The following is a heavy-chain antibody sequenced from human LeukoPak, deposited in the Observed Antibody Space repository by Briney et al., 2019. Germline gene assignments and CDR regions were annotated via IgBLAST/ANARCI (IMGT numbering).Heavy chain of an antibody. J-gene: IGHJ4*02. V-gene: IGHV4-59*01. CDR1: GGSISSYY. D-gene: IGHD5-18*01. Sequence: SETPSLTCTVSGGSISSYYWSWIRQPPGKGLEWIGYIYYSGSTNYNPSLKSRVTISVDTSKNQFSLKLSSVTAADTAVYYCARGDSYGPGAYYFDYWGQGTLVTVSS. CDR2: IYYSGST. CDR3: ARGDSYGPGAYYFDY.